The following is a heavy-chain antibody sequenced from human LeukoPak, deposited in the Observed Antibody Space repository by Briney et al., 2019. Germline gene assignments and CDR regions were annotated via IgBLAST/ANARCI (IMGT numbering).Heavy chain of an antibody. CDR1: GFTFSSYA. CDR2: ISGSGGTT. Sequence: PGGSLRLSCAASGFTFSSYAMSWVRQAPGKGLEWVSAISGSGGTTYYADSVKGRFIISRDNSKNTLYLQMNSLRAEDTAVYYCAKLQFQLLSYYGMDVWGQGTTVTVSS. CDR3: AKLQFQLLSYYGMDV. J-gene: IGHJ6*02. V-gene: IGHV3-23*01. D-gene: IGHD3-10*01.